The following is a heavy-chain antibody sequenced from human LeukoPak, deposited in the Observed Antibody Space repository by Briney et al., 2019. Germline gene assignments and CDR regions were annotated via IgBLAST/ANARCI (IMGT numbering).Heavy chain of an antibody. V-gene: IGHV3-7*01. CDR1: GFTFSNYW. J-gene: IGHJ4*02. Sequence: GGSLRLSCAASGFTFSNYWMSWVRQAPGKGLEWVANIKEDGSEKKYVDSVKGRFTISRDNAKNSLYLQMNSLRAEDTAVYYCARAVTTALDYWGQGTLVTVSS. CDR3: ARAVTTALDY. CDR2: IKEDGSEK. D-gene: IGHD4-17*01.